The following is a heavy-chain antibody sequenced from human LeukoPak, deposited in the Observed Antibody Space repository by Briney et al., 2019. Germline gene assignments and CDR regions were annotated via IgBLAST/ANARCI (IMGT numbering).Heavy chain of an antibody. CDR2: IYHSGST. V-gene: IGHV4-30-2*01. CDR3: ARGDYDSSGSHSWFDP. CDR1: GGSISSGGYS. D-gene: IGHD3-22*01. Sequence: SQTLSLTCAVSGGSISSGGYSWSWIRQPPGKGLEWIGYIYHSGSTYYNPSLKSRVTISVDRSKNQFSLTLSSVTAADTAVYYCARGDYDSSGSHSWFDPWGQGTLVTVSS. J-gene: IGHJ5*02.